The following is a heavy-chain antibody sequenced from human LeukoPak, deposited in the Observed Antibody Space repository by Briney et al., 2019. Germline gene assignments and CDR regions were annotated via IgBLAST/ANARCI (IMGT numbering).Heavy chain of an antibody. D-gene: IGHD3-10*01. CDR2: INPNSGGA. CDR1: GYTFAGYY. J-gene: IGHJ4*02. CDR3: ARVTYYFGSGGYSYY. Sequence: GASVKVSCKASGYTFAGYYMHWVRQAPGQGLEWMGWINPNSGGANYAQKFQGRVTVTRDTSISTAYLELSRLRSDDTAVYYCARVTYYFGSGGYSYYWGQGTLVTVSS. V-gene: IGHV1-2*02.